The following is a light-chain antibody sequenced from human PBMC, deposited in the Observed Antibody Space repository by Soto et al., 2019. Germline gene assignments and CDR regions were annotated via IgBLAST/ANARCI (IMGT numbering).Light chain of an antibody. V-gene: IGKV3-20*01. Sequence: EIVLTQSPGTLSLSPGERATLSCRAIQSVSSRLAWYQQRPGQAPRLLISGAASRATSIPDRFSGSGSGTDFTLTISRLEPEDFALYYCQHYAHNSPITFGQGTRLEIK. CDR1: QSVSSR. CDR2: GAA. J-gene: IGKJ5*01. CDR3: QHYAHNSPIT.